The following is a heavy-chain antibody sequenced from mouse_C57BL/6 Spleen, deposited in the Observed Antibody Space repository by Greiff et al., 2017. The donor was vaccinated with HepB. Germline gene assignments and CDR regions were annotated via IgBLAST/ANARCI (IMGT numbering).Heavy chain of an antibody. CDR3: ARPYSNYWYFDV. D-gene: IGHD2-5*01. Sequence: EVHLVESGPELVKPGASVKMSCKASGYTFTDYNMHWVKQSHGKSLEWIGYINPNNGGTSYNQKFKGKATLTVNKSSSTAYMELRSLTSEDSAVYYGARPYSNYWYFDVWGTGTTVTVSS. V-gene: IGHV1-22*01. CDR2: INPNNGGT. CDR1: GYTFTDYN. J-gene: IGHJ1*03.